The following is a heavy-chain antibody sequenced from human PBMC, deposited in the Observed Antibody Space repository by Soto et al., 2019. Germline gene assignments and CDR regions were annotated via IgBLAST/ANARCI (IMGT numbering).Heavy chain of an antibody. V-gene: IGHV4-39*01. J-gene: IGHJ5*02. CDR1: GGSIISGSFH. CDR2: IFNRGNN. D-gene: IGHD4-17*01. Sequence: QLQLQESGPGLVKPSETLSLTCTVSGGSIISGSFHWGWIRQTPENGLEWIASIFNRGNNYANPSLKSRVTISVDTSKNQFSLKLTSMTAAYTAVYFCARMHGDYVNWFDPWGRGTLVTVSS. CDR3: ARMHGDYVNWFDP.